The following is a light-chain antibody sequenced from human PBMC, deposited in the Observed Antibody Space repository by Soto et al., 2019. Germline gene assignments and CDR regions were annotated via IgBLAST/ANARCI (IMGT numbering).Light chain of an antibody. Sequence: QSVLTQPPSASGTPGQGVTISCSGSSSNIGSNTVNWYQQLPGTAPKLLIYSKNQRPSGVPDRFSGSKSGTSASLAISGLQSEDEADYYCAAWDDSLNGRYVFGTGTKVTVL. CDR2: SKN. V-gene: IGLV1-44*01. J-gene: IGLJ1*01. CDR1: SSNIGSNT. CDR3: AAWDDSLNGRYV.